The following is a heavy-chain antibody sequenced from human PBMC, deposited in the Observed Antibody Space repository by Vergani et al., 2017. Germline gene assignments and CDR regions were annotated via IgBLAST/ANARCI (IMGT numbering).Heavy chain of an antibody. D-gene: IGHD3-16*01. CDR1: GGPISSSSYY. V-gene: IGHV4-39*07. J-gene: IGHJ4*02. CDR2: IYYSGST. CDR3: GGDQGRAVT. Sequence: QLQLQESGPGLVKPSETLSLTCTVSGGPISSSSYYWGWIRQPPGKGLEWIWSIYYSGSTYYNPSPKSRVTISVDTSKNQFSLKPSSVTAAETAVYYCGGDQGRAVTWGQGTLVTVSS.